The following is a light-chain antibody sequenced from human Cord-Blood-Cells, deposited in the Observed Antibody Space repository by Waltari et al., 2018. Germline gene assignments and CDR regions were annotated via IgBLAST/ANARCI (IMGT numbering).Light chain of an antibody. J-gene: IGLJ3*02. V-gene: IGLV2-23*01. CDR1: SSDVGSYNL. Sequence: QSALTQHASVSGSPGQPITISCTGTSSDVGSYNLVSWYQHHPGKAPKLIIYEGSNRPSGVSNRFSGSKSGNTASLTISGLQAEDEADYYCCSYAGSSTWVFGGGTKLTVL. CDR3: CSYAGSSTWV. CDR2: EGS.